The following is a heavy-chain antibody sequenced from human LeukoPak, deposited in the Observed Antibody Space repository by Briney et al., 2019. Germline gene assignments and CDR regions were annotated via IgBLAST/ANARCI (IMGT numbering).Heavy chain of an antibody. V-gene: IGHV4-38-2*02. CDR1: GYSISSGYY. J-gene: IGHJ4*02. CDR3: ARVLGYCSGGSCYGYFDY. Sequence: SETLPLTCTVSGYSISSGYYWGWIRQPPGKGLEWIGSIYHSGSTYYNLSLKSRVTISVDTSKNQFSLKLSSVTAADTAVYYCARVLGYCSGGSCYGYFDYWGQGTLVTVSS. CDR2: IYHSGST. D-gene: IGHD2-15*01.